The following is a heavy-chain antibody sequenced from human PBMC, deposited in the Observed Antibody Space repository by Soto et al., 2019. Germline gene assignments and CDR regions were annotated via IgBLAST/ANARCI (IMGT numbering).Heavy chain of an antibody. V-gene: IGHV3-74*01. CDR3: ARAQKWRQLSLNVFDL. CDR1: GFTIENSV. D-gene: IGHD5-18*01. CDR2: ITGAGDGT. J-gene: IGHJ3*01. Sequence: GGSLRLSCVASGFTIENSVMHWVRQTPGKGLMSVSRITGAGDGTLYADSVQGRFTISRDNAKNTVYLHITGLRVEGTAVYYCARAQKWRQLSLNVFDLWGQGTTVTVSS.